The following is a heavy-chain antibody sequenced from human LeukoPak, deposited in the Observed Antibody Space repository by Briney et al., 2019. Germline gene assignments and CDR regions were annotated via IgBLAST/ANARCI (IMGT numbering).Heavy chain of an antibody. V-gene: IGHV4-61*08. CDR1: GGSVSSSGYY. CDR2: IYNSGST. CDR3: ARDLFGELRF. J-gene: IGHJ4*02. D-gene: IGHD3-10*02. Sequence: PSETLSLTCTVSGGSVSSSGYYWNWIRQSPGKGLEWIGYIYNSGSTSYNPSLKSRVTISVDLSKNLFSLKLSSVTAADTAVYYCARDLFGELRFWGQGILVTVSS.